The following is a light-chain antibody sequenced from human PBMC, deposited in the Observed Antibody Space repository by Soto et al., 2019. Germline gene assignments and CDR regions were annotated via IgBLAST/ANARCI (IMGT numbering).Light chain of an antibody. J-gene: IGKJ1*01. Sequence: EIVLTQSPGTLSLSPEERATLSCRASQTVTSNYLAWYQRKPGQAPRLLIYGASSRATDIPDRFSGSGSGTDFTLTITRLEPEDFAVYFCQQYAGSPSTFGQGTKVEIK. CDR2: GAS. CDR3: QQYAGSPST. V-gene: IGKV3-20*01. CDR1: QTVTSNY.